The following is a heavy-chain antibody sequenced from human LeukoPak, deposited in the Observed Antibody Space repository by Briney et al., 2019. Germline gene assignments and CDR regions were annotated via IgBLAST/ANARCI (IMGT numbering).Heavy chain of an antibody. J-gene: IGHJ6*03. CDR1: GFTFSDYY. CDR3: VTGKPGPYYYYMDV. D-gene: IGHD3-10*01. CDR2: ISSSGTSI. V-gene: IGHV3-11*04. Sequence: GGSLRLSCAASGFTFSDYYMAWIRQAPGKGLEWVSHISSSGTSILDADSVKGRFTISRDNAKNSLYLLLNSLRAEDTGVYYCVTGKPGPYYYYMDVWGKGTTVTASS.